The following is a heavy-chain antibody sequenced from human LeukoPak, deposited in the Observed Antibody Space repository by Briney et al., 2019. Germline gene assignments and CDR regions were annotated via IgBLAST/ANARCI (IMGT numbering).Heavy chain of an antibody. CDR2: IWYDGSNK. V-gene: IGHV3-33*01. J-gene: IGHJ6*02. CDR1: GFTFSSYG. Sequence: PGGSLRLSCATSGFTFSSYGMHWVRRAPGKGLEWVAVIWYDGSNKYYADSVKGRFTISRDNSKNTLYLQMNSLRAEDTAVYYCARECKALPGVWGQGTTVTVSS. D-gene: IGHD2-8*01. CDR3: ARECKALPGV.